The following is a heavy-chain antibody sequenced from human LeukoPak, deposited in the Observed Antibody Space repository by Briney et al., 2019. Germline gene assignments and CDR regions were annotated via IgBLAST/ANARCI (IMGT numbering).Heavy chain of an antibody. J-gene: IGHJ6*03. CDR3: ARDLDDSNYYYYMDV. D-gene: IGHD4-11*01. CDR1: GGTFSSYA. Sequence: SVKVSCKASGGTFSSYAISWVRQAPGQGLEWMGGINPIFGTANYAQKFQGRVTITTDESTSTAYTELSSLRSEDTAVYYCARDLDDSNYYYYMDVWGKGTTVTVSS. CDR2: INPIFGTA. V-gene: IGHV1-69*05.